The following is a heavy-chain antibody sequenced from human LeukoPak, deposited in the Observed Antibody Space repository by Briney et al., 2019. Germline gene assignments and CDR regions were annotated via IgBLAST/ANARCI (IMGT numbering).Heavy chain of an antibody. D-gene: IGHD3-16*01. V-gene: IGHV3-7*03. CDR1: GFTFSSYW. J-gene: IGHJ6*02. Sequence: GGSLRLSCEASGFTFSSYWMNWARQAPGKGLEWVASINHNGNVNYYVDSVKGRFTISRDNAKNSLYLQMSNLRAEDTAVYFCARGGGLDVWGQGATVTVSS. CDR3: ARGGGLDV. CDR2: INHNGNVN.